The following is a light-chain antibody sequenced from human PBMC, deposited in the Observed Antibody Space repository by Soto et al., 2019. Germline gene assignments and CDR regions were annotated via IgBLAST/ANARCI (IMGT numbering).Light chain of an antibody. CDR3: QQYNTYPSIT. V-gene: IGKV1-5*03. CDR1: QSISSW. J-gene: IGKJ5*01. CDR2: KAS. Sequence: DIQMTQSPSTLCASVGDRVTITCRASQSISSWLAWYQQKPGKAPKLLIYKASSLKSGVPARFSGSRSGTEFTLTISRLQPDDFATYSCQQYNTYPSITFGQGTRLEIK.